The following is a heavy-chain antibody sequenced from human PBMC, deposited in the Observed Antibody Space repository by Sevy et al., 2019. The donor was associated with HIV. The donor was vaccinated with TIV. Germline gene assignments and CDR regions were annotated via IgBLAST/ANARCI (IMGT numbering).Heavy chain of an antibody. Sequence: ASVKVSCKASGYTFTSYYMHWVRQAPGQGLEWMGIINPSGGSTSYAQKFQGRVTMTRDTSTSTVYLELGSLRSEDTAGYYCAWTTVTTGYYYYYGMDVWGQGTTVTVSS. D-gene: IGHD4-17*01. V-gene: IGHV1-46*01. CDR2: INPSGGST. CDR1: GYTFTSYY. J-gene: IGHJ6*02. CDR3: AWTTVTTGYYYYYGMDV.